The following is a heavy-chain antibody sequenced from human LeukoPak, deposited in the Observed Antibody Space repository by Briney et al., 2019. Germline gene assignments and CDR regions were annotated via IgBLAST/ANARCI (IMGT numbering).Heavy chain of an antibody. J-gene: IGHJ3*02. CDR3: ATDSHNLGYYAFDI. V-gene: IGHV1-24*01. Sequence: ASVKVSCTASGYTFTGYYMHWVRQAPGKGLEWMGGFDPEDGETIYAQKFQGRVTMTEDTSTDTAYMELSSLRSEDTAVYYCATDSHNLGYYAFDIWGQGTIVTVSS. CDR2: FDPEDGET. CDR1: GYTFTGYY. D-gene: IGHD2-15*01.